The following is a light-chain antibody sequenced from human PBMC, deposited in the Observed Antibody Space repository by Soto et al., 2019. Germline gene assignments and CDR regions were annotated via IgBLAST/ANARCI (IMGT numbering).Light chain of an antibody. V-gene: IGKV3-20*01. CDR2: GAS. CDR1: QSVSSSY. CDR3: QQYYNYST. J-gene: IGKJ1*01. Sequence: EIVLTQSPGTLSLSPGERATLSCRASQSVSSSYLAWSQQKPGQAPRLLIYGASTRATGIPARLSGSGSGTEFTLTIGSMQPDDFATYFCQQYYNYSTFGQGTKVDIK.